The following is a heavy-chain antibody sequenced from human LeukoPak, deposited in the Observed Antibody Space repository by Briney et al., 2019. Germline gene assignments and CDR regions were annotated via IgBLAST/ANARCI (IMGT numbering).Heavy chain of an antibody. J-gene: IGHJ3*02. CDR2: IYHSGST. CDR1: GGSISSCNW. V-gene: IGHV4-4*02. Sequence: PSETLSLTCAVSGGSISSCNWWSWVRQPPGKGLEWIGEIYHSGSTNYNPSLESRVSISVDKSKNLFSLKLNSVTAADTAVYYCARNANPTDAFDIWGQGTMVTVFS. CDR3: ARNANPTDAFDI. D-gene: IGHD2-2*01.